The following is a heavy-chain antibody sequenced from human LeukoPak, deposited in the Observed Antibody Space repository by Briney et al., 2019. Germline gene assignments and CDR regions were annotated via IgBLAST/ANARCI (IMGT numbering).Heavy chain of an antibody. D-gene: IGHD3-16*02. CDR2: IYYSGST. J-gene: IGHJ4*02. V-gene: IGHV4-61*01. CDR1: GYSISSGYY. CDR3: ARYVWGSYPTFEDY. Sequence: PSETLSLTCAVSGYSISSGYYWSWIRQPPGKGLEWIGYIYYSGSTNYNPSLKSRVTISVDTSKKQLSLKLSSVTAADTAVYFCARYVWGSYPTFEDYWGQGTLVTVS.